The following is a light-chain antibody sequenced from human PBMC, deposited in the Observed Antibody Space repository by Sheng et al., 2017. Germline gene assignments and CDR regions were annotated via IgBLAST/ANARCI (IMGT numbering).Light chain of an antibody. CDR1: QDTNSD. CDR2: DVS. CDR3: QQFDSFPFT. J-gene: IGKJ4*01. V-gene: IGKV1-13*02. Sequence: AIQLTQSPSSLSASIGDRVTITCRASQDTNSDLVWYQQKPGKAPKLLIDDVSSLQSGVPSRFSGSGSGTDFTLTISSLQAEDVAVYYCQQFDSFPFTFGGGTKLEI.